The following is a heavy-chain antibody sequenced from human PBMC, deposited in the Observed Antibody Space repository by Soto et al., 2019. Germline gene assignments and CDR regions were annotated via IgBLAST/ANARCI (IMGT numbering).Heavy chain of an antibody. V-gene: IGHV1-8*01. J-gene: IGHJ4*02. CDR1: GYTFTSYD. D-gene: IGHD2-8*01. CDR2: MNPNSGNT. CDR3: ASSNGGGAGDY. Sequence: QVQLVQSGAEVKKPGASVKVSCKASGYTFTSYDINWVRQATGQGLEWMGWMNPNSGNTGYAEKFQSRVTMTRKTSTSTACMEVGSLSSEDTAVSYGASSNGGGAGDYGGQGTLVIVSS.